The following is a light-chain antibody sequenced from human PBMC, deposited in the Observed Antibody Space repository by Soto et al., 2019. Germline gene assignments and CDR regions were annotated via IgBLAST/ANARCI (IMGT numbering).Light chain of an antibody. CDR3: CSYAGSSDVV. V-gene: IGLV2-23*01. Sequence: QSALTQPASVSGSPGQSITISCTGTSSDVGSYNLVSWYQQHPGKAPKLMIYEGSKRPSAVSNRFSGSKSGTTASLTISGLQAEDEADYYCCSYAGSSDVVFGGGTQLTVL. J-gene: IGLJ2*01. CDR1: SSDVGSYNL. CDR2: EGS.